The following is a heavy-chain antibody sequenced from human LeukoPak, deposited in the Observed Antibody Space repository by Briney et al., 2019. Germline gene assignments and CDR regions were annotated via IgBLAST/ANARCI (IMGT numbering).Heavy chain of an antibody. CDR3: ARDKSTSCYYFDN. Sequence: GGALLQSFAAPGFTFSSPGMDSVRQAPGKGLKLVAVIWYDGSYKNYADSVNGRFTISSDNSNRTLYLQMSSLRAEGTAVYYCARDKSTSCYYFDNWGQGTLVTVSS. J-gene: IGHJ4*02. D-gene: IGHD2-2*01. CDR1: GFTFSSPG. CDR2: IWYDGSYK. V-gene: IGHV3-33*01.